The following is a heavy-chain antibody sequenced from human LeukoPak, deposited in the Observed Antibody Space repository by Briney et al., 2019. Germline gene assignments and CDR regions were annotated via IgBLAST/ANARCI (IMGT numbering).Heavy chain of an antibody. Sequence: GGSLRLSCAASGFTFSSYWVSWVRQAPGKGLEWVANIKQDGREKYYVDSVKGRFTISRDNAKNSLYLQMSTLRAEDTAVYYCAKDPYESSGYFYGAFDIWGQGTMVTVSS. V-gene: IGHV3-7*01. CDR1: GFTFSSYW. CDR2: IKQDGREK. D-gene: IGHD3-22*01. J-gene: IGHJ3*02. CDR3: AKDPYESSGYFYGAFDI.